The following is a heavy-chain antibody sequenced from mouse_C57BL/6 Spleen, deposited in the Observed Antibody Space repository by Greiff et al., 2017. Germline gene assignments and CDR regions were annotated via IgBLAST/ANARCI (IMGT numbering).Heavy chain of an antibody. V-gene: IGHV1-54*01. CDR2: INPGSGGT. J-gene: IGHJ2*01. D-gene: IGHD3-2*02. CDR3: ARAAQATLYLDY. Sequence: QVQLQQSGAELVRPGTSVKVSCKASGYAFTNYLIEWVKQRPGQGLEWIGVINPGSGGTTYNEKFKGKATLTADKSSSTAYMQLSSLTSEDSAVYFCARAAQATLYLDYWGQGTTLTVSS. CDR1: GYAFTNYL.